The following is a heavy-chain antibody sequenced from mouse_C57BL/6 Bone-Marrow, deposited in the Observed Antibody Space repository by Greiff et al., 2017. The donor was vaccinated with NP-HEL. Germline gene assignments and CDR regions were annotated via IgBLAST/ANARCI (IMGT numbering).Heavy chain of an antibody. V-gene: IGHV10-1*01. J-gene: IGHJ2*01. CDR3: VRGGLRRRGYYFDY. CDR2: IRSKSNNYAT. D-gene: IGHD2-4*01. CDR1: GFSFNTYA. Sequence: EVKLVESGGGLVQPKGSLKLSCAASGFSFNTYAMNWVRQAPGKGLEWVARIRSKSNNYATYYADSVKDRFTISRDDSESMLYLQMNNLKTEDTAMYYWVRGGLRRRGYYFDYWGQGTTLTVSS.